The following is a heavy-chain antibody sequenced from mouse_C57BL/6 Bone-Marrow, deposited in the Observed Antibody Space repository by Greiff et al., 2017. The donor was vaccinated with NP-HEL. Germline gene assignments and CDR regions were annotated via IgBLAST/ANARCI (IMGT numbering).Heavy chain of an antibody. CDR3: VYGSSSAWFAY. CDR2: INPSSGYT. CDR1: GYTFTSYT. Sequence: VQLQESGAELARPGASVKMSCKASGYTFTSYTMHWVKQRPGQGLEWIGYINPSSGYTKYNQKFKDKATLTADKSSSTAYMQLSSLTSEDSAVYYCVYGSSSAWFAYWGQGTLVTVSA. V-gene: IGHV1-4*01. J-gene: IGHJ3*01. D-gene: IGHD1-1*01.